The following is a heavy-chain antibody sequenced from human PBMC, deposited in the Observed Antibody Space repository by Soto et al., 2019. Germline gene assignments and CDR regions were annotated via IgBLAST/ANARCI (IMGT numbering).Heavy chain of an antibody. CDR2: INHSGST. Sequence: PSETLSLTCAVYGRSFSGYYWSWIRQPPGKGLEWIGEINHSGSTNYNTSLKSRVTISVDTSKNQFSLKLSSVTAADTAVYYCARGVRSSGWFDYWGQGTLVTDSS. V-gene: IGHV4-34*01. D-gene: IGHD6-19*01. J-gene: IGHJ4*02. CDR1: GRSFSGYY. CDR3: ARGVRSSGWFDY.